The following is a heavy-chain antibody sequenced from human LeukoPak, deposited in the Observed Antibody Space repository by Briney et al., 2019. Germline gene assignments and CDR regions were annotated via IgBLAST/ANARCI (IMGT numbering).Heavy chain of an antibody. Sequence: GGSLRLSCAASGFSFSSYTMNWVRQAPGKGLEWVSSISISSSSIYYADSVKGRFTISRDNAKNSLYLQMNSLRAEDTAVYYCARAPYYYYMDVWGKGTTVTVSS. CDR2: ISISSSSI. J-gene: IGHJ6*03. CDR1: GFSFSSYT. V-gene: IGHV3-21*01. CDR3: ARAPYYYYMDV.